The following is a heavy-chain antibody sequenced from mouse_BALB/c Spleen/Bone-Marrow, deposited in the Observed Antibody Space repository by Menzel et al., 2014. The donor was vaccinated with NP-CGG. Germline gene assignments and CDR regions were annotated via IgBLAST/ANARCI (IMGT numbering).Heavy chain of an antibody. CDR2: IYPGSGST. CDR3: ARWLLGMPAMDY. CDR1: GYTFTSYW. V-gene: IGHV1S22*01. Sequence: LMESGSELVRPGASVKLSCKASGYTFTSYWIHWVKQRPGQGLDWIGKIYPGSGSTNYDEKFKNKATLAVDTSSRTTYMQPGCLKSKDLAFDDCARWLLGMPAMDYWGQGTSVTVSS. J-gene: IGHJ4*01. D-gene: IGHD3-3*01.